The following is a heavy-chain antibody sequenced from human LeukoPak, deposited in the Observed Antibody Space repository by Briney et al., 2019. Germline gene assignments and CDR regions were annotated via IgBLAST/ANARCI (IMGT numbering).Heavy chain of an antibody. J-gene: IGHJ3*02. V-gene: IGHV3-48*01. CDR1: GFTFSGYS. Sequence: GGSLRLSRAVSGFTFSGYSMKWVRQAPGKGLEWVPYISSSTTTIYHADSVKGRFTVSRDNAKNSLYLQMDSLRVEDTAVYYCATDREDYDSSGYYLSDAFDIWGQGTMVTVSS. CDR3: ATDREDYDSSGYYLSDAFDI. D-gene: IGHD3-22*01. CDR2: ISSSTTTI.